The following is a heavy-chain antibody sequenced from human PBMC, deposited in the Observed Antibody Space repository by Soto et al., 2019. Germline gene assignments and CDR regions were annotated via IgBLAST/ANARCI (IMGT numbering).Heavy chain of an antibody. CDR2: IWYDGSNK. Sequence: QVQLVESGGGVVQPGRSLRLSCAASGFTFSSYGMHWVRQAPGKGLEWVAVIWYDGSNKYYADSVKGRFTISRDNSKNTLYLQMNSLRAEDTAVYYCAREEVAYCGGDCPGAFDIWGQGTMVTVSS. V-gene: IGHV3-33*01. CDR3: AREEVAYCGGDCPGAFDI. D-gene: IGHD2-21*02. CDR1: GFTFSSYG. J-gene: IGHJ3*02.